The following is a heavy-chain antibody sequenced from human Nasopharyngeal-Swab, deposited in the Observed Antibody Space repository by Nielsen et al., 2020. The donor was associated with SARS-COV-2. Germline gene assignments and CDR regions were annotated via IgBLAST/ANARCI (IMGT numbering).Heavy chain of an antibody. CDR1: GFTFGNYW. Sequence: GESLKISCAASGFTFGNYWMRWVRQAPGKRLEWVANIKEDGSGKDYVDSVKGRFTISRDNIKNSLYLQMNSLRVEDTAVYFCARLPRNNWRLDSWGQGILVTVSS. CDR2: IKEDGSGK. CDR3: ARLPRNNWRLDS. V-gene: IGHV3-7*03. J-gene: IGHJ4*02. D-gene: IGHD1-20*01.